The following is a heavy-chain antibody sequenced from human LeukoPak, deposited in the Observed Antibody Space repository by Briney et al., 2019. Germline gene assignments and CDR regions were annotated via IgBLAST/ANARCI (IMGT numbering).Heavy chain of an antibody. Sequence: GESLKISCAASGFTFSSYAMSWVRQAPGKGLEWVSAISGSGGSTYYADSVKGRFTISRDNSKNTLYLQMNSLRAEDTAVYYXAKVAFYDYGRDAFDXWGQGTMVTVSS. J-gene: IGHJ3*02. CDR3: AKVAFYDYGRDAFDX. CDR1: GFTFSSYA. D-gene: IGHD4-17*01. CDR2: ISGSGGST. V-gene: IGHV3-23*01.